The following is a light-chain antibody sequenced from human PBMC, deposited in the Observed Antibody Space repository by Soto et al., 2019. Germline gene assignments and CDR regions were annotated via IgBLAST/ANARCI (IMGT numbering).Light chain of an antibody. V-gene: IGLV2-14*01. CDR1: SSDVGAYNY. J-gene: IGLJ2*01. Sequence: QSALTQPASVSGSLGQSITISCTGTSSDVGAYNYVSWYQQHPDKAPKLLIFEVTNRPSGVSGRFSGSKSGITASLSISGLQPEDEDAYYCTSYSSSSPVLFGGGTKLTVL. CDR3: TSYSSSSPVL. CDR2: EVT.